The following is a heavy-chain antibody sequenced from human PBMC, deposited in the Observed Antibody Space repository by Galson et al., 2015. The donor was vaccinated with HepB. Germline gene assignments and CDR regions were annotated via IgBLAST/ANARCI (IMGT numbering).Heavy chain of an antibody. CDR3: AHFEDFALEN. D-gene: IGHD2-15*01. CDR1: GFSLSNTGVG. J-gene: IGHJ4*02. CDR2: IYWDNDR. Sequence: PALVKPTQTLTLTCTFSGFSLSNTGVGVGWVRQPPGKALEWLALIYWDNDRRYSPFLKSRLTITKDTSKNQVVLTMTNMDPVDTATYYCAHFEDFALENWGQGTQVTVSS. V-gene: IGHV2-5*02.